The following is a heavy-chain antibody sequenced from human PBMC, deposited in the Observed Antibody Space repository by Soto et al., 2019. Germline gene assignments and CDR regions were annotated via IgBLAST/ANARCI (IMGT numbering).Heavy chain of an antibody. J-gene: IGHJ4*02. D-gene: IGHD3-22*01. CDR3: AGDDSSGYYPFDY. Sequence: ASLKISCKASGYTFTGYYMHWVRQAPGQGLEWMGWINPNSGGTNYAQKFQGRVTMTRDTSISTAYMELSRLRSDDTAVYYCAGDDSSGYYPFDYWGEGTPVTVSP. CDR2: INPNSGGT. CDR1: GYTFTGYY. V-gene: IGHV1-2*02.